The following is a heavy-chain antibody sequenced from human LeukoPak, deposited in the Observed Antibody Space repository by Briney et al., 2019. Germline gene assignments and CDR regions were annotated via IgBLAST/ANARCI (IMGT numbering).Heavy chain of an antibody. CDR2: MNPNSGNT. CDR1: GYTFTSYD. J-gene: IGHJ4*02. CDR3: AREMAQGGYSGYDYNSFDY. Sequence: ASVKVSCKASGYTFTSYDINWVRQATGQGLEWMGWMNPNSGNTGYAQKFQGRVTMTRNTAIRTAYMELSSLRSEDTAVYYCAREMAQGGYSGYDYNSFDYWGQGTLVTVSS. D-gene: IGHD5-12*01. V-gene: IGHV1-8*01.